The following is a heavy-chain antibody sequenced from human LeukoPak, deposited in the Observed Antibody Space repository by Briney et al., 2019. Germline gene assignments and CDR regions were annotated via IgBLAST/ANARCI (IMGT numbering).Heavy chain of an antibody. CDR3: ARSNAAVDGYNAPEDY. J-gene: IGHJ4*02. V-gene: IGHV1-46*01. Sequence: ASVKVSCKASGYTFTSYYMHWVRQAPGQGLEWMGIINPSGGSTSYAQKLQGRVTMTRDTSTSTVYMELSSLRSEDTAVYYCARSNAAVDGYNAPEDYWGQGTLVTVSS. D-gene: IGHD5-24*01. CDR2: INPSGGST. CDR1: GYTFTSYY.